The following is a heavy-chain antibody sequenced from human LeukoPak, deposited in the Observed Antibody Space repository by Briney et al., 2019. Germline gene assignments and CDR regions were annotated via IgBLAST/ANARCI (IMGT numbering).Heavy chain of an antibody. CDR2: INPNSGGT. V-gene: IGHV1-2*02. J-gene: IGHJ4*02. CDR1: GYNFTGHY. Sequence: ASVKVSCKASGYNFTGHYIHWVRQAPGQGLEWVGWINPNSGGTNYAQKFQGRVTMTRDTSISTAYMELSRLRSDDTAVYYCARGGHHRGYSGYDHPDYWGQGTLVTVSS. D-gene: IGHD5-12*01. CDR3: ARGGHHRGYSGYDHPDY.